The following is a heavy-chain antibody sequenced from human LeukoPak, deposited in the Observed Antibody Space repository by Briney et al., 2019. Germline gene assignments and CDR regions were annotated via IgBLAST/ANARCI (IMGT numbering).Heavy chain of an antibody. D-gene: IGHD6-19*01. CDR2: IYSGGST. CDR3: ARDSSDHSSGWCYPRY. V-gene: IGHV3-66*01. Sequence: PGGSLRLSCAASGFTVSSNYMSWVRQAPGKGLEWVSVIYSGGSTYYADSVKGRFTISRDNSKNTLYLQMNSLRAEDTAVYYCARDSSDHSSGWCYPRYWGQGTLVTVSS. J-gene: IGHJ4*02. CDR1: GFTVSSNY.